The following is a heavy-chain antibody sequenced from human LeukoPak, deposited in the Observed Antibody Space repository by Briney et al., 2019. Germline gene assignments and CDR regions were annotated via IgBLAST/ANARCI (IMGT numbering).Heavy chain of an antibody. V-gene: IGHV3-49*04. CDR1: GFTFGDYA. CDR3: TRHTYYYGSGSEIDY. Sequence: GGSLRPSCTASGFTFGDYAMSWVRQAPGKGLEWVGFIRSKAYGGTTEYAASVKGRFTISRDDSKSIAYLQMNSLKTEDTAVYYCTRHTYYYGSGSEIDYWGQGTLVTVSS. J-gene: IGHJ4*02. D-gene: IGHD3-10*01. CDR2: IRSKAYGGTT.